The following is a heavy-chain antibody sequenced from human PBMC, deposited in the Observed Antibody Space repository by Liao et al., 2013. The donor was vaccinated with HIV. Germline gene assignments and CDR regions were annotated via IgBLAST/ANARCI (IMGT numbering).Heavy chain of an antibody. Sequence: VQLQESGPSLVQPAETLSLTCTVSNVSDDPTTFFYWNWIRQSPRKGLEWIGYIYFSGSTKYNPSLKSRVTLSVDTSKKQISLKLASVTAADTALYYCARGFFDYPVNFFDLWGQGTPVTVSS. CDR2: IYFSGST. D-gene: IGHD3-9*01. J-gene: IGHJ4*02. V-gene: IGHV4-59*01. CDR1: NVSDDPTTFFY. CDR3: ARGFFDYPVNFFDL.